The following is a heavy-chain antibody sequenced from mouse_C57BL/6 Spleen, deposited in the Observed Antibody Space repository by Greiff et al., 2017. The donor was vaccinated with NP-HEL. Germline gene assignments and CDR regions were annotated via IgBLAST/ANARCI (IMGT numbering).Heavy chain of an antibody. CDR3: ARRGTVVATDYFDY. CDR2: IHPNSGST. V-gene: IGHV1-64*01. CDR1: GYTFTSYW. D-gene: IGHD1-1*01. J-gene: IGHJ2*01. Sequence: QVQLQQPGAELVKPGASVKLSCKASGYTFTSYWMHWVKQRPGQGLEWIGMIHPNSGSTNYNEKFKSKATLTVDKSSSTAYMQLSSLTSEDSAVYYCARRGTVVATDYFDYWGQGTTLTVSS.